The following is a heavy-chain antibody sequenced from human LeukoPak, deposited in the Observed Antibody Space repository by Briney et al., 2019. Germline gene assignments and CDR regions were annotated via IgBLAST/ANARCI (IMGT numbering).Heavy chain of an antibody. CDR1: GASVSSSH. D-gene: IGHD2/OR15-2a*01. J-gene: IGHJ4*02. Sequence: SETLSLTCVVSGASVSSSHWNWIRQLPGKGLEWIGCLSYTGKTDYNPSLTSRVTISLGTSKNQVSLKLKSVTAADTAVYYCSEGYFEPFDHWGQGTLVTVSS. V-gene: IGHV4-59*02. CDR2: LSYTGKT. CDR3: SEGYFEPFDH.